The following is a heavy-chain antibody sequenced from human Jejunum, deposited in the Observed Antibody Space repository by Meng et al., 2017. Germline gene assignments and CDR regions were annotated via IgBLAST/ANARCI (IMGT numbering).Heavy chain of an antibody. CDR3: ARAPGYCSGGSCFPWDF. J-gene: IGHJ4*02. Sequence: GESLKISCVASGFTFSTFWMTWVRQAPGKGLEGVANIRQDGGEKYYVDSVKGRFTISRDNAKNSLYLQMNSLRGEESAVYYCARAPGYCSGGSCFPWDFWGQGTLVTVSS. CDR1: GFTFSTFW. D-gene: IGHD2-15*01. V-gene: IGHV3-7*01. CDR2: IRQDGGEK.